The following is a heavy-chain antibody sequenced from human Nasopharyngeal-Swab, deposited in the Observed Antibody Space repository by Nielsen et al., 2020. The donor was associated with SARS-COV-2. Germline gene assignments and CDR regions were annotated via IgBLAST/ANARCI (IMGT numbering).Heavy chain of an antibody. D-gene: IGHD2-21*02. CDR1: GFIFSSYT. V-gene: IGHV3-21*01. Sequence: GESLKISCDASGFIFSSYTMNWVRRAPGKGPEWVSSISRSSSDIYYRDSLKGRFTVSRDNTKKSLYLQMDSLRAEDTAVYYCARDGYCGGDCYGAFDIWGRGTMVTVSS. J-gene: IGHJ3*02. CDR2: ISRSSSDI. CDR3: ARDGYCGGDCYGAFDI.